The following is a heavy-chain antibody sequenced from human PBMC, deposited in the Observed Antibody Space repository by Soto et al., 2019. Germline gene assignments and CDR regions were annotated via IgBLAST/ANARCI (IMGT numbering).Heavy chain of an antibody. V-gene: IGHV1-69*01. J-gene: IGHJ6*02. CDR3: ARSQGSSTSLEIYYYYYYGMDV. CDR1: GCTFSSYA. CDR2: IIPTSETT. Sequence: QVQLVQSGAEVKKPGSSVKVSCKASGCTFSSYAISWVRQAPGQGLEWMGGIIPTSETTNYAEPFQVRVTIIADESKSTAYMELRSLRSEDTAVYYCARSQGSSTSLEIYYYYYYGMDVWGQGTTVTVSS. D-gene: IGHD2-2*01.